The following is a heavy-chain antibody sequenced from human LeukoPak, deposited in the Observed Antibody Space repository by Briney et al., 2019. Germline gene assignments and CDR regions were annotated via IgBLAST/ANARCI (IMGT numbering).Heavy chain of an antibody. J-gene: IGHJ6*02. Sequence: PGGSLRLSCAASGFTFSSYEMSWVRQAPGKGLEWVSYISSSGSTIYYADSVKGRFTISRDNAKNSLYLQMNSLRAEDTAVYYCARDLGYYDSSGYYYGSSYYYYYYGMDVWGQGTTVTVSS. V-gene: IGHV3-48*03. CDR1: GFTFSSYE. CDR3: ARDLGYYDSSGYYYGSSYYYYYYGMDV. CDR2: ISSSGSTI. D-gene: IGHD3-22*01.